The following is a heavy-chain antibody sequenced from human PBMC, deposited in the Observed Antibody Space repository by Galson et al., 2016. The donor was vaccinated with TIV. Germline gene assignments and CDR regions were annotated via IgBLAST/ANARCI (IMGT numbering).Heavy chain of an antibody. D-gene: IGHD3-10*01. Sequence: VSCKASGDTFASYAFSWVRQAPGQGLEVMGRIIPILGSSDYAQRFQGRVTITADASTSTVYMELRSLRSEDTAMYYCARVRFGELSGYYYYMDVWGKGTTVTVSS. CDR2: IIPILGSS. V-gene: IGHV1-69*15. J-gene: IGHJ6*03. CDR1: GDTFASYA. CDR3: ARVRFGELSGYYYYMDV.